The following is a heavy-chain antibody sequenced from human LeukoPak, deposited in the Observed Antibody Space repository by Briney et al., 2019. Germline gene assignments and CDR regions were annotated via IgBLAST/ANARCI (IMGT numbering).Heavy chain of an antibody. CDR2: IIPIFGTA. D-gene: IGHD2-2*01. V-gene: IGHV1-69*13. CDR1: GGTFSSYA. Sequence: SVKVSCKASGGTFSSYAISWVRQAPGKGLEWMGGIIPIFGTANYAQKFQGRVTITADESTSTAYMELSSLRSEDTAVYYCARASREYCSSTSCWGFDPWGQGTLVTVSS. CDR3: ARASREYCSSTSCWGFDP. J-gene: IGHJ5*02.